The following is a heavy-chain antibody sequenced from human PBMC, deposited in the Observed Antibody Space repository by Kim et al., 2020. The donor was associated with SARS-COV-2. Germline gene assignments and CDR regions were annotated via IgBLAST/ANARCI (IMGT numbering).Heavy chain of an antibody. CDR2: ISSSGSTI. CDR1: GFTFSSYE. CDR3: ARDRAGGAGSYSLVYYGMDV. J-gene: IGHJ6*02. V-gene: IGHV3-48*03. D-gene: IGHD3-10*01. Sequence: GGSLRLSCAASGFTFSSYEMNWVRQAPGKGLEWVSYISSSGSTIYYADSVKGRFTISRDNAKNSLYLQMNSLRAEDTAVYYCARDRAGGAGSYSLVYYGMDVWGQGTTVTVSS.